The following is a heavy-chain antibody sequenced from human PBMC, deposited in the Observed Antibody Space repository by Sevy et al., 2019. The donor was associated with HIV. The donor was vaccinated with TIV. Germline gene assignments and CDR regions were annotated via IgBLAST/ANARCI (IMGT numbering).Heavy chain of an antibody. V-gene: IGHV3-33*01. D-gene: IGHD2-21*01. CDR2: IWYDGSNK. CDR3: ARAGPLGDLDHFDR. Sequence: GGSLRLSCAASGFTFSSYGMHWVRQAPGKGLEWVAVIWYDGSNKYYADSVKGRFTISRDNSKNTLYLQMNSLRAEDTAVYYCARAGPLGDLDHFDRWGQGTLVTVSS. J-gene: IGHJ4*02. CDR1: GFTFSSYG.